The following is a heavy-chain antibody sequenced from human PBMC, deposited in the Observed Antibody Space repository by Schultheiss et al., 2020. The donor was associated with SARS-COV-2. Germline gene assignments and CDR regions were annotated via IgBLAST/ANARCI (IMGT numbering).Heavy chain of an antibody. J-gene: IGHJ4*02. Sequence: GESLKISCAASGFTFSSYSMNWVRQAPGKGLVWVSRINSDGSSTSYADSVKGRFTISRDNAKNTLYLQMNSLRAEDTAVYYCARVTVSGSYYYWGQGTLVTVSS. D-gene: IGHD1-26*01. CDR3: ARVTVSGSYYY. V-gene: IGHV3-74*01. CDR1: GFTFSSYS. CDR2: INSDGSST.